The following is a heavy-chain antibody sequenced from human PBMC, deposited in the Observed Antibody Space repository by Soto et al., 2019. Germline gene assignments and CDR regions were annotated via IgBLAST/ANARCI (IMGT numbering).Heavy chain of an antibody. J-gene: IGHJ4*02. CDR2: IYWNDDK. Sequence: QITLKESGPTLVKPTQTLTLTCTFSGFSLSTSGVGVGWIRQPPGKALEWPALIYWNDDKRYSPVLKSRLTITKDTSKNQVVLTMTNLDPLDTATYYCAHMGNYYDTSGYYPFDYWGQGTLVTVSS. CDR3: AHMGNYYDTSGYYPFDY. V-gene: IGHV2-5*01. CDR1: GFSLSTSGVG. D-gene: IGHD3-22*01.